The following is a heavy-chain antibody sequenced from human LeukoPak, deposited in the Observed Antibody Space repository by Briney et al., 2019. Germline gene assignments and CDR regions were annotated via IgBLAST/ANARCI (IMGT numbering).Heavy chain of an antibody. Sequence: GGSLRLSCAASGFTVSSNYMSWVRQAPGKGLEWVAVISYDGSNKYYADSVKGRFTISRDNSKNTLYLQMSSLRAEDTAVYYCAREDRWELLNYWGQGTLVTVSS. CDR1: GFTVSSNY. J-gene: IGHJ4*02. CDR3: AREDRWELLNY. CDR2: ISYDGSNK. D-gene: IGHD1-26*01. V-gene: IGHV3-30-3*01.